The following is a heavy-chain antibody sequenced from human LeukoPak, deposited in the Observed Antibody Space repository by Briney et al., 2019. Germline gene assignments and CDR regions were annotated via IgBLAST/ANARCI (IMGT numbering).Heavy chain of an antibody. Sequence: SVKVSCKASGGTFSSYAISWVRQAPGQGLEWMGGIIPIFDTPNYAQRFQGRVTITTDESTSTAYMELSSLRSEDTAVYYCATGIVVVPAAIKSDAFDIWGQGTMVTVSS. CDR1: GGTFSSYA. CDR3: ATGIVVVPAAIKSDAFDI. D-gene: IGHD2-2*02. J-gene: IGHJ3*02. V-gene: IGHV1-69*05. CDR2: IIPIFDTP.